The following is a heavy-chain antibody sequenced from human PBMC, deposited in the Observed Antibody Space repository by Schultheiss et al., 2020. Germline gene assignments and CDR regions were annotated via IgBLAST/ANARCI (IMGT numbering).Heavy chain of an antibody. CDR3: ARALSSDFWSEYSPSGFDS. CDR2: ISGSGGST. J-gene: IGHJ4*02. D-gene: IGHD3-3*01. V-gene: IGHV3-23*01. CDR1: GFTFSSYA. Sequence: GGSLRLSCAASGFTFSSYAMSWVRQAPGKGLEWVSAISGSGGSTYYADSVKGRFTISRDNSKNTLYLQMNSLRAEDTAVYYCARALSSDFWSEYSPSGFDSWGQGTLVTVSS.